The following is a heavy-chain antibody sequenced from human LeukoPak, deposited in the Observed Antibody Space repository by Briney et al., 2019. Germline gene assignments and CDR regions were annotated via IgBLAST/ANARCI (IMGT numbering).Heavy chain of an antibody. D-gene: IGHD2-15*01. CDR2: ISAYNGNT. CDR1: GYTFTRYG. V-gene: IGHV1-18*01. Sequence: GASVKVSCKASGYTFTRYGISWVRQAPGQGLEWMGWISAYNGNTNYAQKFQGRVTMTTDTSTSTAYMELSSLRSEDTAVYYCARDHQVVAATHSDYWGQGTLVTVSS. J-gene: IGHJ4*02. CDR3: ARDHQVVAATHSDY.